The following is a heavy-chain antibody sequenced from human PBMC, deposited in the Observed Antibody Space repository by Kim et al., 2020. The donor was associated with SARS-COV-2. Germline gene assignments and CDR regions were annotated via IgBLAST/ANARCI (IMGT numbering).Heavy chain of an antibody. CDR3: ATARGAMDV. CDR2: IGPSGDT. D-gene: IGHD3-10*01. Sequence: SETLSLTCTVSGGSISNYYWSWIRQPAGEGLEWIGRIGPSGDTIYNPSLKSRVTISVDTSKSQFSLRVNSVIAADTAVYYCATARGAMDVWGQGTTVTVSS. V-gene: IGHV4-4*07. J-gene: IGHJ6*02. CDR1: GGSISNYY.